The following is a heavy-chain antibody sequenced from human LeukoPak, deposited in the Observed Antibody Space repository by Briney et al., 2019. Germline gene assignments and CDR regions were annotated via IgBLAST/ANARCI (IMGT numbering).Heavy chain of an antibody. CDR3: ARTVYPYYYDSSGYYFFDY. Sequence: SETLSLTCTVSGGSISSGGYYWSWIRQHQGKGLEWIGYIYYSGSTYYNPSLKSRVTISVDTSKNQFSLKLSSVTAADTAVYYCARTVYPYYYDSSGYYFFDYWGQGTLVTVSS. D-gene: IGHD3-22*01. V-gene: IGHV4-31*03. CDR1: GGSISSGGYY. CDR2: IYYSGST. J-gene: IGHJ4*02.